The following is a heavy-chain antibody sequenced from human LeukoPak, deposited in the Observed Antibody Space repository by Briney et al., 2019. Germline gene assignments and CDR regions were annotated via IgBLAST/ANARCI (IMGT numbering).Heavy chain of an antibody. CDR2: VYYDGTT. Sequence: SETLSLTCTVSGDSISSYHWTWIRQSPGRRLEWVGYVYYDGTTRYNPSLKSRVTISLDTSNNQFSLKLSSVTAADTAIYYCATYTRHCSGGTCYSIDYWGQGTLVTVSS. V-gene: IGHV4-59*08. J-gene: IGHJ4*02. CDR3: ATYTRHCSGGTCYSIDY. CDR1: GDSISSYH. D-gene: IGHD2-15*01.